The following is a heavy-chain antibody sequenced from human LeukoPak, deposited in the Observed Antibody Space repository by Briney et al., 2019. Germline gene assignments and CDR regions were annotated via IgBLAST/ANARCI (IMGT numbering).Heavy chain of an antibody. Sequence: PGRSLRLSCAASGFTFSSYGMHWVRQAPGKGLEWVAFIWYDGSNKYYADSVKGRFTISRDNSKNTLYLQMNSLRAEDTAVYYCARGITGTFYYYYGMDVWGQGTTVTVSS. CDR3: ARGITGTFYYYYGMDV. J-gene: IGHJ6*02. V-gene: IGHV3-33*01. D-gene: IGHD1-20*01. CDR2: IWYDGSNK. CDR1: GFTFSSYG.